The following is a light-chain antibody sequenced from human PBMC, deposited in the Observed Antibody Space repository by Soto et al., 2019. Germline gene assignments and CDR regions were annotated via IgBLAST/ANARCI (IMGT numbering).Light chain of an antibody. J-gene: IGLJ2*01. CDR2: NNN. CDR1: TSNIVSKT. CDR3: ATWDDSLPAV. V-gene: IGLV1-44*01. Sequence: QSVLTQPTSASGTPGQRVTISCSGSTSNIVSKTVSWYQQLPGSAPRVLIYNNNERPSGFPDRLSGSKSGTSASLAIRGLQSEDEDDYYCATWDDSLPAVFGGGTKLPVL.